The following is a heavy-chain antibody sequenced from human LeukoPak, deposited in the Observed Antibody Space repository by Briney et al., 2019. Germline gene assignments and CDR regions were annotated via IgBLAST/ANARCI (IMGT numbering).Heavy chain of an antibody. CDR1: GGPFRGYY. V-gene: IGHV4-34*01. CDR3: ARGRYGDYERYFDY. J-gene: IGHJ4*02. Sequence: SETLSLTCAVYGGPFRGYYWSGIRQPPGKGLEWIGEINHSGSTNYNPSLKSRVTISVDTSKNQFSLKLSSVTAADTAVYSCARGRYGDYERYFDYWGQGTLVTVSS. D-gene: IGHD4-17*01. CDR2: INHSGST.